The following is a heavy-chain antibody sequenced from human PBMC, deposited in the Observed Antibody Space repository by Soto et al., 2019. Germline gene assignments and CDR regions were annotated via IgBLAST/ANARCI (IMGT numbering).Heavy chain of an antibody. V-gene: IGHV4-59*01. J-gene: IGHJ4*02. Sequence: QVQLQESGPGLVKPSETLSLTCTVSGGSISNYYWSWIRQPPGNELEWIAYIYYNGITNYNPSLKRRVTISVDTSKNQFSLTLTSVTAADTAVYYCARGRRYYYDNTGPFYFEHWGQGTLVTVSS. D-gene: IGHD3-22*01. CDR3: ARGRRYYYDNTGPFYFEH. CDR1: GGSISNYY. CDR2: IYYNGIT.